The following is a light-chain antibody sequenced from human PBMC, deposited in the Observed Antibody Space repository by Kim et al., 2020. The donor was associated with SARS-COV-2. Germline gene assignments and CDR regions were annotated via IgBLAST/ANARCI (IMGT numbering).Light chain of an antibody. CDR3: HQYGSSPRT. V-gene: IGKV3-20*01. CDR1: ESRSRSY. J-gene: IGKJ4*01. CDR2: GAS. Sequence: PGEGATRSCRASESRSRSYLAWYQQQPGQAPRLLIYGASSRATGIPDRFSGSASGTEFTLTISRLEPEDFAMYYCHQYGSSPRTFGGGTKVDIK.